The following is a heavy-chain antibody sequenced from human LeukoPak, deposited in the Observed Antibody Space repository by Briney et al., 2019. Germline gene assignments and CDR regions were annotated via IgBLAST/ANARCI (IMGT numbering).Heavy chain of an antibody. CDR1: GFTFSSYG. Sequence: GGSLRLSCAASGFTFSSYGMHWVSQAPGKGLEWVAVIWYDGSNKYYADSVKGRFTISRDNSKNTLYLQVNSLRAEDTAVYYCARAPPGYYDSSGYYYRYYYYGMDAWGQGTTVTVSS. CDR3: ARAPPGYYDSSGYYYRYYYYGMDA. CDR2: IWYDGSNK. V-gene: IGHV3-33*01. D-gene: IGHD3-22*01. J-gene: IGHJ6*02.